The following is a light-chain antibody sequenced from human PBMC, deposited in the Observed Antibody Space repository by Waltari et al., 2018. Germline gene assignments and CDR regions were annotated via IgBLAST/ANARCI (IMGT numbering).Light chain of an antibody. V-gene: IGKV3-20*01. CDR2: GAS. CDR3: QHYASSPWT. J-gene: IGKJ1*01. Sequence: ESVLTQSPGTLSLSPGDRATPSCRASQSVDSGYLAWYQQRPGQAPRLLIFGASTRATGVPDRFSGSGSGTDLTLTISGLEPEDSAVYYCQHYASSPWTFGQGTKVEIK. CDR1: QSVDSGY.